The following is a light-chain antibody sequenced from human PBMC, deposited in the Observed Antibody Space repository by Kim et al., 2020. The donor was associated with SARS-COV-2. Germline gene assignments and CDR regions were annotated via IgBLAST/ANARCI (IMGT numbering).Light chain of an antibody. J-gene: IGLJ1*01. V-gene: IGLV1-51*01. CDR1: SSNIRNNY. CDR3: GTWDSSLSAYV. CDR2: DNN. Sequence: GQKVTISCSGSSSNIRNNYVSWYQQLPGTAPKLLIYDNNQRPSGIPDLFSGSKSGTSATLGITGLQTGDEADFYCGTWDSSLSAYVFGTGTKVTVL.